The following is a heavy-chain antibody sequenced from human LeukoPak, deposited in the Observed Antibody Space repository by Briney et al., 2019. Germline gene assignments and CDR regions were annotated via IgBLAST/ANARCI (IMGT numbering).Heavy chain of an antibody. Sequence: SVKVSCKASGGTFSSVTISWVRQAPGQGLEWMGRIIPILGIANYAQKFQGRVTITADKSTSTAYMELSSLRSEDTAVYYCATGKYSRVKFDYWGQGTLVTVSS. D-gene: IGHD6-19*01. CDR3: ATGKYSRVKFDY. CDR1: GGTFSSVT. V-gene: IGHV1-69*02. CDR2: IIPILGIA. J-gene: IGHJ4*02.